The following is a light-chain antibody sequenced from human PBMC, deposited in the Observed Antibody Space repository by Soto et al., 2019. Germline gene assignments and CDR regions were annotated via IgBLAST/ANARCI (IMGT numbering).Light chain of an antibody. CDR3: CSYAGSSGYV. CDR2: EGS. J-gene: IGLJ1*01. Sequence: QSALTQPASVSGSPGQSITISCTGTSSDVGSYNLVSGYQQHPGKAPKLMIYEGSKRPSGVSNRFSGSKSGNTASLTISGLQAEDEADYYCCSYAGSSGYVFGTGTKLTVL. V-gene: IGLV2-23*01. CDR1: SSDVGSYNL.